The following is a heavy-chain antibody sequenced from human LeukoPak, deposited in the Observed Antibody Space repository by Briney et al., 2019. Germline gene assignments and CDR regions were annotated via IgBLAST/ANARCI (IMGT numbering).Heavy chain of an antibody. D-gene: IGHD5-24*01. J-gene: IGHJ4*02. CDR2: ITPFNGNT. CDR1: GYTFTYRY. Sequence: ASVKVSCKASGYTFTYRYLHWVRQAPGQALEWMGWITPFNGNTNYAQKFQDRVTITRDRSMTTAYMELSSLRSEDTAMYYCANGPDGYNTYWGQGTLVTVSS. CDR3: ANGPDGYNTY. V-gene: IGHV1-45*02.